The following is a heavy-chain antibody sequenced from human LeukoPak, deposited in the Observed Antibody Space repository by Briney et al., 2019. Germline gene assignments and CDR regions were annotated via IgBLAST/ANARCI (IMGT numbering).Heavy chain of an antibody. Sequence: SETLSLTCIISGGYIRSTSHFWGWVRQPPGAGLEWIGSVYYSGSIYYNPSHKTRVTISVDTSKNQFSLKLNSVTAADTAVYYCVRHRYSNYEGRDMDVWGKGTTVIVS. V-gene: IGHV4-39*07. CDR1: GGYIRSTSHF. J-gene: IGHJ6*03. CDR3: VRHRYSNYEGRDMDV. D-gene: IGHD4-11*01. CDR2: VYYSGSI.